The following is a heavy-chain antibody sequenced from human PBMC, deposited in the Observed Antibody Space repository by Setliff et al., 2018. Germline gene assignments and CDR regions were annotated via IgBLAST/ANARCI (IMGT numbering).Heavy chain of an antibody. CDR2: INHSGST. CDR3: ARARSRYYNFWSGEMDV. V-gene: IGHV4-34*01. Sequence: PSETLSLTCAVYGGSFSGYYWSWIRQPPGKGLEWIGEINHSGSTNYNPSLKSRVTISVGTSKNQFSLKLSSVTAADTAVYYCARARSRYYNFWSGEMDVWGKGTTVTVSS. CDR1: GGSFSGYY. D-gene: IGHD3-3*01. J-gene: IGHJ6*04.